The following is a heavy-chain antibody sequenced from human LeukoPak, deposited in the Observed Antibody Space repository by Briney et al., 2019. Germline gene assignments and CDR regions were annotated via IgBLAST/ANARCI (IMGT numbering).Heavy chain of an antibody. Sequence: SGTLSLTCAVSGGSISSSNWWSWVRQPPGKGLEWIGEIYHTGNSNYNPSLKSRVIISVDKSKNQFSMKLTSVTAEDTAFYYCARDVGARLPGYWGQGILVTVSS. V-gene: IGHV4-4*02. CDR1: GGSISSSNW. J-gene: IGHJ4*02. CDR2: IYHTGNS. CDR3: ARDVGARLPGY. D-gene: IGHD6-6*01.